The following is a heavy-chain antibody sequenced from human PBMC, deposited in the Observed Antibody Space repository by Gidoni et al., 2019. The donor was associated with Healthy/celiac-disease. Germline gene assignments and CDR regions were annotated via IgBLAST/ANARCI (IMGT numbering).Heavy chain of an antibody. J-gene: IGHJ6*02. D-gene: IGHD2-2*01. V-gene: IGHV1-69*01. Sequence: QVQLVQSGAEVKKPGSSVKVSCKASGGTFSSYAISWVRQAPGQGLEWMGGIIPIFGTANYAQKFQGRVTITADESTSTAYMELSSLRSEDTAVYYCARSVRGCSSTSCYAGDYYYGMDVWGQGTTVTVSS. CDR1: GGTFSSYA. CDR3: ARSVRGCSSTSCYAGDYYYGMDV. CDR2: IIPIFGTA.